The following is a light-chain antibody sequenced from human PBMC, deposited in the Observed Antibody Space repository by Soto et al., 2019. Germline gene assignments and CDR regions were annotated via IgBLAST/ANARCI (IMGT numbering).Light chain of an antibody. V-gene: IGKV3-11*01. CDR2: DAS. CDR1: QSVRSY. CDR3: QQRSNLIT. Sequence: IVLTQSPATRSLSPGERATLSCRASQSVRSYLAWYQQKPGQAPRLLIYDASNRATGVPARFSGIGSGTYFPLTISSIEPEDFAVYYCQQRSNLITFGQGTRLEIK. J-gene: IGKJ5*01.